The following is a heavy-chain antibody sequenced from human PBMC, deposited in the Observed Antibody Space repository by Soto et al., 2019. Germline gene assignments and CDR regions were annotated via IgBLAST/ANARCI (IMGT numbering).Heavy chain of an antibody. D-gene: IGHD6-19*01. CDR3: AQGGANSCWSDDP. Sequence: EVQLLESGGGLEQPGGSLRLSCAASGFIFSRNAMSWVRQAPGRGLEWVSVISGAGGSIYYADSVKGRFTISRDNAKSTRFLQMNSLRVEDTATYSCAQGGANSCWSDDPWGQGTPVIVSS. J-gene: IGHJ5*02. V-gene: IGHV3-23*01. CDR2: ISGAGGSI. CDR1: GFIFSRNA.